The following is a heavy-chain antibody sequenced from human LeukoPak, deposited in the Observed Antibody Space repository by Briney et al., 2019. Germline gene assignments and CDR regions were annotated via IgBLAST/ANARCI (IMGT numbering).Heavy chain of an antibody. CDR2: IRSNTDGGAT. CDR1: GVTVSSNY. J-gene: IGHJ4*02. V-gene: IGHV3-15*01. D-gene: IGHD4-23*01. Sequence: GRSLRLSCVASGVTVSSNYMSWVCKAPLQGRDWVGRIRSNTDGGATDYGSAVKGRFTILRDSSQKTLYLEMTSLKMENTAVYFCTTGYGGHSVAWDFDYWGQGTLVSVSS. CDR3: TTGYGGHSVAWDFDY.